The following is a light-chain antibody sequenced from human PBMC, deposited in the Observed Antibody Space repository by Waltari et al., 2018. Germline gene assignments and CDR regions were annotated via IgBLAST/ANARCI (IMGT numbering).Light chain of an antibody. CDR2: DAS. Sequence: EIVLTQSPDTLSSSPGERATLSCRASQSISTYLAWYQQRPGQAPRLLIYDASNRATGIPARCSGSGSGTDFTLTISSLEPEDFAVYYCQQRSNWWTFGQGTKVEIK. CDR3: QQRSNWWT. V-gene: IGKV3-11*01. CDR1: QSISTY. J-gene: IGKJ1*01.